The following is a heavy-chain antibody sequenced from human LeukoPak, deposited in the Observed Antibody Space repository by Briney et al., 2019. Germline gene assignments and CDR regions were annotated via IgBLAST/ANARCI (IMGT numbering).Heavy chain of an antibody. D-gene: IGHD2-21*01. CDR1: GGFFSGYY. V-gene: IGHV4-34*01. Sequence: SETLSLTCAVYGGFFSGYYWSWIRQPPGKGLEWIGEINHSGSTNYNPSLKSRVTISVDTSKNQFSLKLSSVTAADTAVYYCARDSRSYFDYWGQGTLVTVSS. J-gene: IGHJ4*02. CDR2: INHSGST. CDR3: ARDSRSYFDY.